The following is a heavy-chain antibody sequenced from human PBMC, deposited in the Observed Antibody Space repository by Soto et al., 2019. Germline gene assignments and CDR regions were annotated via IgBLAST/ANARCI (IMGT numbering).Heavy chain of an antibody. D-gene: IGHD4-17*01. CDR1: GGTFSNYA. CDR2: ILPLSGTG. J-gene: IGHJ6*02. CDR3: VRDTWGVTVADTDDYYYGMDV. V-gene: IGHV1-69*01. Sequence: EQSGAEVKRPGSLVKVSCEASGGTFSNYAISWVRQAPGQGLEWMGGILPLSGTGNYPQKFQGRVTITADESSSTIYLELRSLRSEDAAVYYCVRDTWGVTVADTDDYYYGMDVWGQGTTVIVSS.